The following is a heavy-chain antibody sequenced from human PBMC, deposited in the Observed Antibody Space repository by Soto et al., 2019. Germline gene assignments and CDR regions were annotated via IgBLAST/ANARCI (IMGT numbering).Heavy chain of an antibody. J-gene: IGHJ5*02. V-gene: IGHV4-4*07. CDR3: ARWGGIAVAGGDWFDP. D-gene: IGHD6-19*01. CDR1: GGSISSYY. CDR2: IYTSGST. Sequence: SETLSLTCTVSGGSISSYYWSWIRQPAGKGLEWIGRIYTSGSTNYNPSLKSRVTMSVDTSKNQFSLRLSSVTAADTAVYYCARWGGIAVAGGDWFDPWGQGTLVTVSS.